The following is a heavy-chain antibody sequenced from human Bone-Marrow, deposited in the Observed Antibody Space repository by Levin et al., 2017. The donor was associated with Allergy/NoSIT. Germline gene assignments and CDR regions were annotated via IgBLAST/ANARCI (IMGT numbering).Heavy chain of an antibody. CDR2: IKSKNDGGTT. CDR3: TPHPTYDDDSGVTTADY. Sequence: GGSLRLSCAASGFTFSNAWMSWVRQAPGKGLEWVGRIKSKNDGGTTDYAAPVKDRFSISRDDSQNMLHLQMISVKTEDTAVYYCTPHPTYDDDSGVTTADYWGQGTPVTVSS. D-gene: IGHD2-15*01. CDR1: GFTFSNAW. V-gene: IGHV3-15*01. J-gene: IGHJ4*02.